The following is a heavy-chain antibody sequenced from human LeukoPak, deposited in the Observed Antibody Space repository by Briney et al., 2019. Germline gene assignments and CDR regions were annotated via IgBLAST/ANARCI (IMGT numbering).Heavy chain of an antibody. J-gene: IGHJ6*03. V-gene: IGHV4-4*09. Sequence: PSETLSLTCTVSGASISSYYWSWFRRPPGKGLEWIAYIFPSGSINFNPSLKSRVSISVDGSKNNFSLALSSVTAADTAVYYCARRRDETATAAGYYHMDVWGKGTTVTVSS. CDR2: IFPSGSI. CDR1: GASISSYY. D-gene: IGHD3-22*01. CDR3: ARRRDETATAAGYYHMDV.